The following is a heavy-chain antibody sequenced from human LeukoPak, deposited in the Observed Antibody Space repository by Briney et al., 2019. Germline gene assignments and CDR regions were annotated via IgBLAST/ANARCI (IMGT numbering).Heavy chain of an antibody. Sequence: SETLSLTCTVSGGSISSGGYYWSWIRQPPGKGLEWIGYIYYSGSTYYNPSLKSRVTISVDTSKNQFSPKLSSVTAADTAVYYCASGYDSSGYYPNDAFDIWGQGTMVTVSS. J-gene: IGHJ3*02. V-gene: IGHV4-31*03. CDR1: GGSISSGGYY. D-gene: IGHD3-22*01. CDR3: ASGYDSSGYYPNDAFDI. CDR2: IYYSGST.